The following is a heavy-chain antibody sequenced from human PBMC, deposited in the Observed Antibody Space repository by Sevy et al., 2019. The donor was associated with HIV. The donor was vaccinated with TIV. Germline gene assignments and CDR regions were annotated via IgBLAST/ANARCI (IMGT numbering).Heavy chain of an antibody. CDR2: LIGGGSRT. D-gene: IGHD2-8*02. V-gene: IGHV3-23*01. CDR1: GFPFSNFA. Sequence: GGSLRLSCAASGFPFSNFAMSWVRQAPGKGLEWVSTLIGGGSRTYYADSVTGRFIISRDNSRDTLYLQMNSLRAEDTAIYYCAKRRVQSGLSGGGTNYGMDVCGRGTTVTVSS. CDR3: AKRRVQSGLSGGGTNYGMDV. J-gene: IGHJ6*02.